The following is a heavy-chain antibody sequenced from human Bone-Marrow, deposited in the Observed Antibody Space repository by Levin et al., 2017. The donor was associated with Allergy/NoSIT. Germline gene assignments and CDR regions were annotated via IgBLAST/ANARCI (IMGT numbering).Heavy chain of an antibody. CDR2: IDYDGSTK. Sequence: GGSLRLSCAASGFNFGDYWMHWVRQVPGKGLVWVALIDYDGSTKTYSDSVRGRFSISRDNAKNTVYLRIHSLRAEDTAVYFCARGDERQRLFFDYWGQGTLVTVSS. D-gene: IGHD5-12*01. CDR3: ARGDERQRLFFDY. J-gene: IGHJ4*02. CDR1: GFNFGDYW. V-gene: IGHV3-74*01.